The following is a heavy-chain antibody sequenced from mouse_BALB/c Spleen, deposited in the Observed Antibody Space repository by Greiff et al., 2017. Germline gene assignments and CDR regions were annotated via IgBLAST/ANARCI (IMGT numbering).Heavy chain of an antibody. Sequence: VQLKESGPSLVKPSQTLSLTCSVTGDSITSGYWNWIRKFPGNKLEYMGYISYSGSTYYNPSLKSRISITRDTSKNQYYLQLNSVTTEDTATYYCAKDYYGSSYAWFAYWGQGTLVTVSA. V-gene: IGHV3-8*02. CDR3: AKDYYGSSYAWFAY. J-gene: IGHJ3*01. CDR1: GDSITSGY. CDR2: ISYSGST. D-gene: IGHD1-1*01.